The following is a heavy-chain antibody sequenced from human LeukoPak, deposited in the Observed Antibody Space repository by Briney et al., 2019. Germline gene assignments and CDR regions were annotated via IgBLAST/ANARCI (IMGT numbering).Heavy chain of an antibody. V-gene: IGHV4-39*01. CDR3: ARHVASDLRTVVVTSDWYFDL. J-gene: IGHJ2*01. Sequence: PSETLSLTCIVSGGSIISCRLYWARIPQAPGKGLEWIGTTCHSGRTQYNPSLESRVSTSADTSKNEFSLKLNSVTAADTGVYYCARHVASDLRTVVVTSDWYFDLWGRGTLVTVSS. CDR2: TCHSGRT. D-gene: IGHD2-21*02. CDR1: GGSIISCRLY.